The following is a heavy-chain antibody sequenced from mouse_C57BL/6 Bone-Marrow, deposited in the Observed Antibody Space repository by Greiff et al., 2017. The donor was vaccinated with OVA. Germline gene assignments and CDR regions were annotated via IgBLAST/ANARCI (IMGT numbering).Heavy chain of an antibody. Sequence: EVQGVESGGGLVMPGGSLKLSCAASGFTFSSYAMSWVRQTPEKRLEWVATISDGGSYTYYPDNVKGRFTISRDNAKNNLYLQMSHLKSEDTAMYYCAREGLVWYAMDYWGQGTSVTVSS. CDR3: AREGLVWYAMDY. CDR1: GFTFSSYA. J-gene: IGHJ4*01. V-gene: IGHV5-4*01. CDR2: ISDGGSYT. D-gene: IGHD6-2*01.